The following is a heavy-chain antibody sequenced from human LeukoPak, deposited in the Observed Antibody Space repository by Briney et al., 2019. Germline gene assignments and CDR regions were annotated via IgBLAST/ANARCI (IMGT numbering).Heavy chain of an antibody. CDR3: ATAGYYYDIGGSPPLNWFDP. CDR2: FDPEDDET. V-gene: IGHV1-24*01. Sequence: ASVKVSCKVSGYTLTELSMHWVRQVPGKGLEWMGGFDPEDDETIYAQKFQGRVTMTEDTSTDTAYMELSSLRSEDTAVYYCATAGYYYDIGGSPPLNWFDPWGQGTLVTVSS. J-gene: IGHJ5*02. D-gene: IGHD3-22*01. CDR1: GYTLTELS.